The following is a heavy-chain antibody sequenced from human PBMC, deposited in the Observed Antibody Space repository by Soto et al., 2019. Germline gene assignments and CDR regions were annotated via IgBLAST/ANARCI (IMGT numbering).Heavy chain of an antibody. CDR1: GGSFSGYY. CDR2: INHSGST. D-gene: IGHD6-6*01. J-gene: IGHJ6*03. CDR3: ARGPTAARRAAWYYYYYMDV. Sequence: SETLSLTCAVYGGSFSGYYWSWIRQPPGKGLEWIGEINHSGSTNYNPSLKSRVTISVDTSKNQFSLKLSSVTAADTAVYYCARGPTAARRAAWYYYYYMDVWGKGTTVTVS. V-gene: IGHV4-34*01.